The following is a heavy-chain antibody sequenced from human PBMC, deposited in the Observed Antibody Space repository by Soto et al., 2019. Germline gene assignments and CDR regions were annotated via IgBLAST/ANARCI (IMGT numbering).Heavy chain of an antibody. J-gene: IGHJ4*02. CDR3: ARVLPHLGY. V-gene: IGHV3-53*04. CDR1: GVAVTSNY. Sequence: GGSLRLSCAAPGVAVTSNYMTWVRQAPGKGLEWVSVIYSGGSTYYADSVKGRFTISRHNSKNTLYLQMNSLRAEDTAVYYCARVLPHLGYWGQGTLVTVSS. CDR2: IYSGGST.